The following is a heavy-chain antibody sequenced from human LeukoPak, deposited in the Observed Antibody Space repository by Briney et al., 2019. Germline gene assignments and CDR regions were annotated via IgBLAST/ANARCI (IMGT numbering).Heavy chain of an antibody. D-gene: IGHD3-9*01. CDR1: GFTFSGYS. J-gene: IGHJ6*02. Sequence: PGGSLRLSCAASGFTFSGYSMNWVRQVPGKGLEWVSVISGGVTVTYYADSVKGRFTISRDNSKNTVYLQKNSLRADDTAVYYCAKGAYFGGSRTAGLDVWGQGTTVTVSS. V-gene: IGHV3-23*01. CDR3: AKGAYFGGSRTAGLDV. CDR2: ISGGVTVT.